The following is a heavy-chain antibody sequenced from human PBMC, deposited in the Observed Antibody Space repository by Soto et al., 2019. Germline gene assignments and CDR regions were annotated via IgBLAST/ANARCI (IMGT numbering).Heavy chain of an antibody. Sequence: PGGSLRLSCAVSGFTFSSYVMSWVRQAPGKGLEWVSGISTGGGTTYYADSVKGRFTISRDNPKNTLYLQMNSLRAEDTAVYYCAKDYSSSWYYFDHWGQGTLVTVSS. V-gene: IGHV3-23*01. CDR1: GFTFSSYV. J-gene: IGHJ4*02. D-gene: IGHD6-13*01. CDR3: AKDYSSSWYYFDH. CDR2: ISTGGGTT.